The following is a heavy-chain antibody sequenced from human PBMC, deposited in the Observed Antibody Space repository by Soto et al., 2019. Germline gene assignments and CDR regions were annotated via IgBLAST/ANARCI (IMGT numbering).Heavy chain of an antibody. J-gene: IGHJ4*02. Sequence: SLRLSCSASGFTFSSYGMHWVRQAPGKGLEWVAVISYDGSNKYYADSVKGRFTISRDNSKNTLYLQMNSLRAEDTAVYYCAKDRYMVRGVIGHFDYWGQGTLVTVSS. CDR2: ISYDGSNK. D-gene: IGHD3-10*01. CDR3: AKDRYMVRGVIGHFDY. CDR1: GFTFSSYG. V-gene: IGHV3-30*18.